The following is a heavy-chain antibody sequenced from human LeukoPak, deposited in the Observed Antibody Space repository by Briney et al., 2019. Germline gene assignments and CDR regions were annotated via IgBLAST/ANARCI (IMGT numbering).Heavy chain of an antibody. Sequence: PSETLSLTCTVSGASISGYYWSWIRQPPGEGLEWIGYIYYSGSTNYYPSLRSRVTISVDTSKNQFSLMLSSVTAADTAVYYCARHGYSSGWYPNDYWGQGTLVTVSS. CDR2: IYYSGST. V-gene: IGHV4-59*12. CDR1: GASISGYY. J-gene: IGHJ4*02. CDR3: ARHGYSSGWYPNDY. D-gene: IGHD6-19*01.